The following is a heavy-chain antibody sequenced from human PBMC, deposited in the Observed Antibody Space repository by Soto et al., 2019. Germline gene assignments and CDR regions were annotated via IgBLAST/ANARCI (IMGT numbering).Heavy chain of an antibody. CDR3: ARDSSTGYYLSDFDY. CDR1: GFTFSNYN. V-gene: IGHV3-21*01. D-gene: IGHD3-9*01. CDR2: ISTRSHYI. J-gene: IGHJ4*02. Sequence: GGSLRLSCAASGFTFSNYNMNWVRQSPGKGLEWVASISTRSHYIYYADSLKGRFTISRDNAKNSVDLQISSLRAEDTAVYYCARDSSTGYYLSDFDYWGQGTLVTVSS.